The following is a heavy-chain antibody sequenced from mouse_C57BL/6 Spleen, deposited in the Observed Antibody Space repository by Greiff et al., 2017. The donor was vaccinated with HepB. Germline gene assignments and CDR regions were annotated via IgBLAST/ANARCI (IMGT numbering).Heavy chain of an antibody. V-gene: IGHV5-4*01. D-gene: IGHD2-2*01. CDR2: ISDGGSYT. Sequence: DVMLVESGGGLVKPGGSLKLSCAASGFTFSSYAMSWVRQTPEKRLEWVATISDGGSYTYYPDNVKGRFTISRDNAKNNLYLQMSHLKSEDTAMYYCARDYGYDDGGFAYWGQGTLVTVSA. CDR3: ARDYGYDDGGFAY. J-gene: IGHJ3*01. CDR1: GFTFSSYA.